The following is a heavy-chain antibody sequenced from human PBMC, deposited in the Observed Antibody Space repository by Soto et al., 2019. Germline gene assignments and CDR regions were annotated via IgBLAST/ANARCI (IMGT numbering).Heavy chain of an antibody. V-gene: IGHV1-46*01. CDR2: INPSGGST. CDR1: GYTFTSYY. Sequence: ASVKVSCKASGYTFTSYYMHWVRQAPGQGLEWMGIINPSGGSTSYAQKFQGRVTMTRDTSTSTVYMELSSPRSEDTAVYHCARVSVTTGYYFDYWGQGTLVTVSS. CDR3: ARVSVTTGYYFDY. J-gene: IGHJ4*02. D-gene: IGHD4-17*01.